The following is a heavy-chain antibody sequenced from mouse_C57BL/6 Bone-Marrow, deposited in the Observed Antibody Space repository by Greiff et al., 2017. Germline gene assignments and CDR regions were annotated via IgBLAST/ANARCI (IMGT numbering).Heavy chain of an antibody. D-gene: IGHD2-2*01. Sequence: QVQLQQPGAELVRPGSSVKLSCKASGYTFTSYWMHWVKQRPIQGLEWIGNIDPSDSETHYNQKFKDKATLTVDKSSSTAYMQLSSLTSEDSAVYYCARTGENYGYDGEVYYFDYWGQGTTLTVSS. V-gene: IGHV1-52*01. CDR3: ARTGENYGYDGEVYYFDY. CDR2: IDPSDSET. J-gene: IGHJ2*01. CDR1: GYTFTSYW.